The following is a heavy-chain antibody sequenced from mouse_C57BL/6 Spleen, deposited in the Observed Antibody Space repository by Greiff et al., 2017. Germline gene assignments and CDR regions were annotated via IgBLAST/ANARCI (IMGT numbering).Heavy chain of an antibody. CDR1: GYTFTSYW. CDR2: IDPSDSYT. CDR3: ARITTVVADY. V-gene: IGHV1-69*01. D-gene: IGHD1-1*01. J-gene: IGHJ2*01. Sequence: HVQLQQPGAELVMPGASVKLSCKASGYTFTSYWMHWVKQRPGQGLEWIGEIDPSDSYTNYNQKFKGKSTLTVDKSSSTAYMQLSSLTSEDSAVYYCARITTVVADYWGQGTTLTVSS.